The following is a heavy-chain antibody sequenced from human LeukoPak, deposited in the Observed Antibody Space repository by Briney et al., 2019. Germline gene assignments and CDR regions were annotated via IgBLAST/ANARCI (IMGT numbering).Heavy chain of an antibody. Sequence: SVKVSCKASGGTFSSYAISWVRQAPGQGLEWMGGIIPIFGTANYAHKFQGRVTITADKSTSTAYMELSSLRSEDTAVYYCARVLGSTMVRGVINWFDPWGQGTLVTVSS. CDR2: IIPIFGTA. D-gene: IGHD3-10*01. CDR1: GGTFSSYA. J-gene: IGHJ5*02. V-gene: IGHV1-69*06. CDR3: ARVLGSTMVRGVINWFDP.